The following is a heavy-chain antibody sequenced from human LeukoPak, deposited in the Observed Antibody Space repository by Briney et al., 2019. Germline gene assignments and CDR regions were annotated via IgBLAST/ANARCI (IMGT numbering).Heavy chain of an antibody. V-gene: IGHV3-72*01. D-gene: IGHD3-10*01. CDR1: GFSFSSYW. Sequence: PGGSLRLSCEASGFSFSSYWMSWVRQAPGKGLEWVGRIRNRGSSYTTDYAESVKGRFSISRDDSKNSLYLQMDSLKSEDTAVYYCVREYYSLREWGQGALVTVSS. J-gene: IGHJ4*02. CDR3: VREYYSLRE. CDR2: IRNRGSSYTT.